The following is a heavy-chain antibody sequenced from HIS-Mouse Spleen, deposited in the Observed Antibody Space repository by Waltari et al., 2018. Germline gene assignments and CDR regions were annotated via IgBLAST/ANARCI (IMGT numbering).Heavy chain of an antibody. V-gene: IGHV4-39*07. CDR1: GGSISSSSYY. CDR2: IYYRGST. CDR3: AREIPYSSSWYDWYFDL. J-gene: IGHJ2*01. Sequence: QLQLQESGPGLVKPSETLSLTCTVSGGSISSSSYYWGWIRQPPGKGLEWIGSIYYRGSTYYNPSRKSRVTISVDTSKNQCSLKLSSVTAADTAVYYCAREIPYSSSWYDWYFDLWGRGTLVTVSS. D-gene: IGHD6-13*01.